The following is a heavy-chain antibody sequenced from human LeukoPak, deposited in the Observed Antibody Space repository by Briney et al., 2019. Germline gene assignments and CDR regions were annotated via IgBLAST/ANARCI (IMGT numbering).Heavy chain of an antibody. CDR1: GFTFSSYW. V-gene: IGHV3-7*01. Sequence: PGGSLRLSCAASGFTFSSYWMSWVRQAPGKGLEWVANIKQDGSEKYYVDSVKGRFTISRDNAKNSLYLQMNSLRAEDTAVYYCARLGFTYYDFSPCANWGHGTLVTVSS. CDR3: ARLGFTYYDFSPCAN. J-gene: IGHJ4*01. CDR2: IKQDGSEK. D-gene: IGHD3-3*01.